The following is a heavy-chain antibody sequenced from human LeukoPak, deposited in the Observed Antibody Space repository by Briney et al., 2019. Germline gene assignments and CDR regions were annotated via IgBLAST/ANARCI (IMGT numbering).Heavy chain of an antibody. J-gene: IGHJ3*02. V-gene: IGHV4-59*01. CDR1: GGSISNSY. Sequence: SETLSLTCTVSGGSISNSYWSWIRQPPGKGLEWIGFFHDSESTNYNPSLKSRVSISVDTSKNQFSLKLSSVTAADAAVYFCARDPTTVTKGLDIWGQGTMVTVSS. CDR2: FHDSEST. D-gene: IGHD4-17*01. CDR3: ARDPTTVTKGLDI.